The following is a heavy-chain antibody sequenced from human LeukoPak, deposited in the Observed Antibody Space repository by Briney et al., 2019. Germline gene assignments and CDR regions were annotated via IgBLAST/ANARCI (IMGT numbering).Heavy chain of an antibody. CDR1: GFTFSSYW. CDR3: ASLSGSGRNFDY. J-gene: IGHJ4*02. CDR2: INSDGSST. V-gene: IGHV3-74*01. D-gene: IGHD3-10*01. Sequence: GGFLRLSCAASGFTFSSYWMHWVRQAPGKGLVWVSRINSDGSSTSYADSVKGRFTISRDNAKNTLYLQMNSLRAEDTAVYYCASLSGSGRNFDYWGQGTLVTVSS.